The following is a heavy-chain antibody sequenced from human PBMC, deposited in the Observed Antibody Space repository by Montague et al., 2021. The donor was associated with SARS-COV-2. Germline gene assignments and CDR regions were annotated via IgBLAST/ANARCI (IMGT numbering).Heavy chain of an antibody. V-gene: IGHV4-59*01. CDR1: GGSTNYYY. CDR2: MYYSGST. D-gene: IGHD2-8*01. Sequence: SETLSLTCIVSGGSTNYYYWSWIRQSPGKGLEWIGYMYYSGSTNYNPSLKSRVTMSIYRSKNQFSLKLRSVTAADTAVYYCARVARYCTNGVCQTYYYYGLDVWGQGTTVTVSS. J-gene: IGHJ6*02. CDR3: ARVARYCTNGVCQTYYYYGLDV.